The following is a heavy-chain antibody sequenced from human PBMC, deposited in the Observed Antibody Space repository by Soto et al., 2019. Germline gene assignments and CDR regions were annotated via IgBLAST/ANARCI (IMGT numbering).Heavy chain of an antibody. CDR3: ARLGDALSMAFLSIDY. CDR1: GGSISSSSYY. D-gene: IGHD2-21*01. V-gene: IGHV4-39*01. CDR2: IYYSGST. Sequence: TLSLTCTVSGGSISSSSYYWGWIRQPPGKGLEWIGSIYYSGSTYYNPSLKIRVTISVDTSKNQFSLKMSSVTAADTAVYYFARLGDALSMAFLSIDYWGQGTLVTVSS. J-gene: IGHJ4*02.